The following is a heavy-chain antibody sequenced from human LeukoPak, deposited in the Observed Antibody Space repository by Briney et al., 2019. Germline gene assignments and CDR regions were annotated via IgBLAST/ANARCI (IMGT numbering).Heavy chain of an antibody. D-gene: IGHD6-13*01. V-gene: IGHV1-69*06. J-gene: IGHJ4*02. Sequence: ASVKVSCKASGGTFSSYAISWVRQAPGQGLEWMGGIIPIFGTANYAQKFQGRVTITADKSTSTAYMELSSLRSEDTAVYYCARTASTFIAAAAYWGQGTLVTVS. CDR3: ARTASTFIAAAAY. CDR1: GGTFSSYA. CDR2: IIPIFGTA.